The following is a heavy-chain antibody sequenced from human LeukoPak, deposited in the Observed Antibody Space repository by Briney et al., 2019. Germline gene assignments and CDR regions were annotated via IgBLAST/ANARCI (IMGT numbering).Heavy chain of an antibody. CDR1: GFTFSSYG. CDR3: AREHDTSGYPFDY. Sequence: GGSLRLSCAASGFTFSSYGMHWVRQAPGKGLEWVSYMSSTGSPTYYADSVKGRFTISRDNAKNSLYLQMNSLRAEDTAIYYCAREHDTSGYPFDYWGQGTLVTVSS. CDR2: MSSTGSPT. V-gene: IGHV3-48*03. J-gene: IGHJ4*02. D-gene: IGHD3-22*01.